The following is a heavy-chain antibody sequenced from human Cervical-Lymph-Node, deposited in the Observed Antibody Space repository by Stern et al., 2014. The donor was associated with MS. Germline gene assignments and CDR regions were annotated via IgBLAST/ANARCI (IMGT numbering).Heavy chain of an antibody. V-gene: IGHV3-30*03. Sequence: QMQLVQSGGGVVQPGKSLRLSCAASRFTFNSYNMHWVRQSPGKGLEWVSLISDDGSKQYYADSVKGRFTISRDNSKNTLSLQMNSLTVEDTAVYYCASSTLTDAFDIWGRGTLVTVSA. CDR3: ASSTLTDAFDI. CDR1: RFTFNSYN. D-gene: IGHD5/OR15-5a*01. CDR2: ISDDGSKQ. J-gene: IGHJ3*02.